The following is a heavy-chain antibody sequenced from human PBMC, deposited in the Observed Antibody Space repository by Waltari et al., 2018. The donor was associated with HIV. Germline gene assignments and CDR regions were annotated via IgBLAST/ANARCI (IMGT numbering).Heavy chain of an antibody. CDR1: GGSFSGYY. V-gene: IGHV4-34*02. CDR2: VNHNGKT. Sequence: QVQLQQWGAGLLKPSDTLSLTCAVYGGSFSGYYWTWIRQAPGKGLEWIGEVNHNGKTNYNPSLKSRLTLSVDTSKNQFSLRMRSVTGADTAVYYCARGKSRASEWYGIFYLDAWGQGTLVSVPS. D-gene: IGHD3-3*01. CDR3: ARGKSRASEWYGIFYLDA. J-gene: IGHJ5*02.